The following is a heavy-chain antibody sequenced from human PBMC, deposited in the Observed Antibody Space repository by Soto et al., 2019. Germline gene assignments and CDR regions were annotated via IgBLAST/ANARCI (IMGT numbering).Heavy chain of an antibody. CDR2: INPISGGT. CDR3: ARDRDYFSTVFTALDF. V-gene: IGHV1-2*02. J-gene: IGHJ3*01. Sequence: ASVKVSCKASGYSFTDNYMHWVRQAPGQGLEWVGWINPISGGTESAQKFQGRVTLTREKSTSTAFLELRGLRLDDTAVYYCARDRDYFSTVFTALDFLAQGTMVTVSS. D-gene: IGHD3-10*02. CDR1: GYSFTDNY.